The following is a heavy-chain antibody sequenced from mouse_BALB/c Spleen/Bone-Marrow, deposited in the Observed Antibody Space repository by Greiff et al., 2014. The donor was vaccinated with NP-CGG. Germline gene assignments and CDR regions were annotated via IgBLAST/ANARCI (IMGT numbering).Heavy chain of an antibody. Sequence: QVQLQQPGAELVRPGSSVKISCKAPGYAFSSYWMNWVKQRPGQGLEWIGQIYPGDGDTNYNGKFKGKATLTADKSSSTAYMQLSSLTSEDSAVYFCARGVPMDYWGQGTSVTVSS. CDR3: ARGVPMDY. CDR2: IYPGDGDT. J-gene: IGHJ4*01. CDR1: GYAFSSYW. V-gene: IGHV1-80*01.